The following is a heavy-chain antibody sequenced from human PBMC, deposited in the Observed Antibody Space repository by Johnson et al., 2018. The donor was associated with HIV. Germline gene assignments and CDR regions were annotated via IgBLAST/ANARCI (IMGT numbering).Heavy chain of an antibody. V-gene: IGHV3-30*02. CDR2: IRYDGSNK. Sequence: VQLVESGGGVVQPGGSLRLSCAASGFTFSSYGMHWVRQAPGKGLEWVAFIRYDGSNKYYADSVKGRFTISRDNSKNTLYLQMNSLRAEDTAVYYCASPLEAAAGPMDAFDIWGQGTMVTVSS. D-gene: IGHD6-13*01. J-gene: IGHJ3*02. CDR3: ASPLEAAAGPMDAFDI. CDR1: GFTFSSYG.